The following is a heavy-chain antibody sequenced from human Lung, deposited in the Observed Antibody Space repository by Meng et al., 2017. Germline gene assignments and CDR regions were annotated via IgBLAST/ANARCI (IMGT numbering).Heavy chain of an antibody. D-gene: IGHD1-26*01. Sequence: VHLVESWGDVVKPGGSLRLVCAASGFYFNTAWMSWVRQAPGKGLEWVGRIKSNTDGGTAEYAAPVTGRFTISRDDSKSTLYLQMSGLRIDDTGVYYCTWDDKAVSDYWGQGTLVTVSS. V-gene: IGHV3-15*01. CDR1: GFYFNTAW. J-gene: IGHJ4*02. CDR3: TWDDKAVSDY. CDR2: IKSNTDGGTA.